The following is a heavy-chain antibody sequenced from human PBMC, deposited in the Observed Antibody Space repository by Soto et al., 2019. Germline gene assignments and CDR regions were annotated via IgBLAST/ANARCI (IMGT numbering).Heavy chain of an antibody. CDR2: SYYSVST. V-gene: IGHV4-59*01. CDR3: ASSMDRAYYYYGMDV. Sequence: QVQLQESGPGLVKPSETLSLTCTVSDGSIRSYFWSWIRQPPGKGLEWIGYSYYSVSTNYNPSLKSRVTISIDTSKNQFALRVNSVTAADTAVYYCASSMDRAYYYYGMDVWGQGTTVTVSS. J-gene: IGHJ6*02. CDR1: DGSIRSYF.